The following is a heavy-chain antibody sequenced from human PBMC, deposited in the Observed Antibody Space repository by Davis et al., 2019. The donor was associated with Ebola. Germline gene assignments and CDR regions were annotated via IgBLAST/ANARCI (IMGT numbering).Heavy chain of an antibody. Sequence: AASVKVSCKASGYTFTSYYMHWVRQAPGQGLEWMGVINPSGSTTSYAQKFQGRVSVTRDTSTSTVYMELSSLRSEDTAIYYCAREFPFRVGRYIDYWGQGTLVTVSS. CDR1: GYTFTSYY. J-gene: IGHJ4*02. CDR2: INPSGSTT. D-gene: IGHD3-3*01. CDR3: AREFPFRVGRYIDY. V-gene: IGHV1-46*01.